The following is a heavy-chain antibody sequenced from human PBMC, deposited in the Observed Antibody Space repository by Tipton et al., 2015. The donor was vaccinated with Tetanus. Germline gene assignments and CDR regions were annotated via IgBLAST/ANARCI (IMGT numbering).Heavy chain of an antibody. D-gene: IGHD3-22*01. CDR3: ARGDYYDTPSWFDP. CDR1: GGSISSYY. V-gene: IGHV4-59*01. CDR2: IYYSGST. J-gene: IGHJ5*02. Sequence: GLVKPSETLSLTCTVSGGSISSYYWSWIRQPPGKGLEWIGYIYYSGSTNYNPSLKSRVTISVDTSKNQFSLKLSSVTAADTAVYYCARGDYYDTPSWFDPWGQGTLVTVSS.